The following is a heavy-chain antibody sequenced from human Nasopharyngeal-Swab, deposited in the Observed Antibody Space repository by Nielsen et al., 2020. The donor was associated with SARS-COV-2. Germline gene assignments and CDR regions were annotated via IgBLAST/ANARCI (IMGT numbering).Heavy chain of an antibody. Sequence: GGSLRLSCKASGYSFTSYWIGWVRQIPGKGLEWMGIIYPGDSDTRYSPSFQGQVTISADKSISTAYLQWSSLKASDTAMYYCARGPQQLVHYYYYGMDVWGQGTTVTVSS. J-gene: IGHJ6*02. CDR1: GYSFTSYW. CDR2: IYPGDSDT. CDR3: ARGPQQLVHYYYYGMDV. D-gene: IGHD6-13*01. V-gene: IGHV5-51*01.